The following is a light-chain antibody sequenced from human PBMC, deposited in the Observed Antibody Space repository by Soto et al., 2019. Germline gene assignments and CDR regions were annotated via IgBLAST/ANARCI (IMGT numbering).Light chain of an antibody. CDR1: NFNIGSNI. Sequence: QSVLTQPPSASGTPGQRVTISCSGSNFNIGSNIVNWYQQLPGSAPKLLIHSNDQRPSGVPDRFAGSKSGTSASLAISGLQSDDEADYYCVAWDDSLNGPVFGGGTKLTVL. V-gene: IGLV1-44*01. CDR2: SND. CDR3: VAWDDSLNGPV. J-gene: IGLJ3*02.